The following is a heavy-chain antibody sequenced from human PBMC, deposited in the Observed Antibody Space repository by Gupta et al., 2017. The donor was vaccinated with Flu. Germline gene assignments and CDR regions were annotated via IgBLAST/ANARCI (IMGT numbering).Heavy chain of an antibody. V-gene: IGHV3-9*01. CDR1: GFTFDAYA. D-gene: IGHD3-9*01. J-gene: IGHJ4*02. CDR2: ISWNSGSI. Sequence: EVQLVESGGGLVQPGRSLRLSCAASGFTFDAYAMHWVRQAPGKGLEWVSGISWNSGSIGYADSVKGRFTISRDNAKNSLYLQMNSLRAEDTALYYCAKEHSPDILTGYAVDYWGQGTLVTVSS. CDR3: AKEHSPDILTGYAVDY.